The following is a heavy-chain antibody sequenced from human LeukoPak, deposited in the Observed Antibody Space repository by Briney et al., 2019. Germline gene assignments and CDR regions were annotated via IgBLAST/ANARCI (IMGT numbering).Heavy chain of an antibody. J-gene: IGHJ4*02. D-gene: IGHD4-11*01. V-gene: IGHV1-46*01. CDR2: INPRGGST. CDR1: GYTFTRYY. Sequence: ASVKVSCKASGYTFTRYYMHWVRQAPGQGLEWMGIINPRGGSTSYAQKFQGRVTMTRDTSTSTVYVELSSLRSEDTAVYYCARDFWVTTVSTPDYWGQGTLVTVSS. CDR3: ARDFWVTTVSTPDY.